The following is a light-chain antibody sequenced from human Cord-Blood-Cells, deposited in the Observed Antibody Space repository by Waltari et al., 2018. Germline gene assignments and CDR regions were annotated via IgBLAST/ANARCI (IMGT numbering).Light chain of an antibody. J-gene: IGKJ1*01. CDR3: QQSYSTPRT. Sequence: DIQMTQSPSSLSASVGDRVTITCRASQSISSYLNWYQQKPGKAPQLLIYAASSLQSEVPSRFSGSGSGTDCTLTISSLQPEDFATYYCQQSYSTPRTVGQGTKVESK. CDR2: AAS. V-gene: IGKV1-39*01. CDR1: QSISSY.